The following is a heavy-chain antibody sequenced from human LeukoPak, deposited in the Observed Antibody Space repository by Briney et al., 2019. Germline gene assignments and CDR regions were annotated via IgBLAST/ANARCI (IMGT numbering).Heavy chain of an antibody. V-gene: IGHV3-11*01. CDR2: ISSSGSTI. Sequence: GGSLRLSCVASGYTFSSYAMSWIRQAPGKGLGWVSYISSSGSTIYYADSVKGRFTISRDNAKNSLYLQMNSLRAEDTAVYYCARVSTSWYYFDYSGQGTLVTVSS. D-gene: IGHD2-2*01. CDR3: ARVSTSWYYFDY. CDR1: GYTFSSYA. J-gene: IGHJ4*02.